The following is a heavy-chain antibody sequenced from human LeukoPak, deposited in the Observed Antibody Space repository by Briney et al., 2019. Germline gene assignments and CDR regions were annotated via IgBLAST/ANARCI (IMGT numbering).Heavy chain of an antibody. CDR3: ARGVVVVVVAATRPYYYYYMDV. Sequence: SETLSLTCAVYGGSFSGYYWSWIRQPPGKGLEWIGEINHSGSTNYNPSLKSRVTISVDTSKNQFSLKLSSVTAADTAVYYCARGVVVVVVAATRPYYYYYMDVWGKGTTDTVSS. V-gene: IGHV4-34*01. D-gene: IGHD2-15*01. CDR1: GGSFSGYY. CDR2: INHSGST. J-gene: IGHJ6*03.